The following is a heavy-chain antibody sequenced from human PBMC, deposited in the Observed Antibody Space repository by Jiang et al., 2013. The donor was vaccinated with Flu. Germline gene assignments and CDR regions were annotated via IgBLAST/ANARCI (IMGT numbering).Heavy chain of an antibody. CDR2: IYWDDDK. Sequence: QTLTLTCTFSGFSLSTNGVGVGWIRQPPGKALEWLALIYWDDDKRYSPSLKSRLTITKDASKDQVVLTMTNMDPVDTATYYCARSCSGSSCYDFWGQGTLVTVSS. V-gene: IGHV2-5*02. J-gene: IGHJ4*02. D-gene: IGHD2-15*01. CDR1: GFSLSTNGVG. CDR3: ARSCSGSSCYDF.